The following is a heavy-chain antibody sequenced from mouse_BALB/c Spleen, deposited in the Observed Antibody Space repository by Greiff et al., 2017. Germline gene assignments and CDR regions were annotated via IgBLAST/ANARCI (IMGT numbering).Heavy chain of an antibody. Sequence: EVQLVESGPGLVKPSQSLSLTCTVTGYSITSDYAWNWIRQFPGNKLEWVGYINYSGSTSYNPSLKSRISITRDTFKNQFFLQLNSVTTEDTATYYCARRNYRYGYYYAMDYWGQGTSVAVSS. J-gene: IGHJ4*01. CDR1: GYSITSDYA. CDR3: ARRNYRYGYYYAMDY. CDR2: INYSGST. V-gene: IGHV3-2*02. D-gene: IGHD2-14*01.